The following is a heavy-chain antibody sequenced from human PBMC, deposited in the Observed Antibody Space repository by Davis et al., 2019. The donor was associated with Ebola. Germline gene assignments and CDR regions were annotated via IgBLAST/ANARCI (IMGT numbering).Heavy chain of an antibody. CDR2: INPNGGSP. D-gene: IGHD4-17*01. CDR1: GYTFNIYY. Sequence: ASVKVACKASGYTFNIYYMHWVRQAPGQGLEWMGLINPNGGSPNYAPKFQGRVTMTRDTSTSTVFMELSSLRSEDTAVYYCARAWAVTTLYHWYGVDVWGQGTTVTVSS. V-gene: IGHV1-46*02. J-gene: IGHJ6*02. CDR3: ARAWAVTTLYHWYGVDV.